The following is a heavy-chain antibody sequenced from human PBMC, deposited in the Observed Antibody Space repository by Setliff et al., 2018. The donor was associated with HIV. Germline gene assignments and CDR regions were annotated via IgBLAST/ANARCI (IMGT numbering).Heavy chain of an antibody. V-gene: IGHV5-51*01. CDR3: ARRRRAPGTGDLEAY. CDR1: GYSFSTYW. Sequence: PGESLKISCKGSGYSFSTYWIGWVRQMPGKGLEWMGIIYPGDSDTTYSPSFQGQVTISADKSISTAYLQWSSLKASDTAMYYCARRRRAPGTGDLEAYWGQGTLVTVSS. D-gene: IGHD7-27*01. J-gene: IGHJ4*02. CDR2: IYPGDSDT.